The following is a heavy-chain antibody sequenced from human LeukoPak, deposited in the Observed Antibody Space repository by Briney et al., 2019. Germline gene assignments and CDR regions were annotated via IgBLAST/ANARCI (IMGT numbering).Heavy chain of an antibody. Sequence: TGGSLRLSCAASGFTFSSYAMSWVRQAPGKGLEWVSAISGSGGSTYYADSVKGRFTISRDNSKNTLFLQMNSLRAEDTAVYYCARLQRGYSYGPSDYWGQGTLVTVSS. V-gene: IGHV3-23*01. CDR1: GFTFSSYA. D-gene: IGHD5-18*01. CDR2: ISGSGGST. CDR3: ARLQRGYSYGPSDY. J-gene: IGHJ4*02.